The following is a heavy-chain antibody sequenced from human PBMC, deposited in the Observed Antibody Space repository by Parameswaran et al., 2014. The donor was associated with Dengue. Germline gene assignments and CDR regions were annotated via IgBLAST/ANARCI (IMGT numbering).Heavy chain of an antibody. CDR3: ARARDDFNYYMDV. V-gene: IGHV4-31*02. CDR2: IYYSGST. J-gene: IGHJ6*03. Sequence: RWIRQPQEGLEWIGYIYYSGSTYYNPSLKSRVAMSVDTSKNQFSLKLSSVTGADTAVYYCARARDDFNYYMDVWGKGTTVTVSS. D-gene: IGHD3-3*01.